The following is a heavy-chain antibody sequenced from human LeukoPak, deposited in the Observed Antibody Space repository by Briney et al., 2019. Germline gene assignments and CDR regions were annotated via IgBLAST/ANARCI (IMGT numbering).Heavy chain of an antibody. CDR2: IIPILGIA. Sequence: SVKVSCKASGGTFSSYAISWVRQAPGQGLEWMGRIIPILGIANYAQKFQGRVTITADKSTSTAYMELSSLRSEDTAVYYCAREEVGPRYSGHDLDIWGQGTMVTVSS. CDR3: AREEVGPRYSGHDLDI. J-gene: IGHJ3*02. CDR1: GGTFSSYA. V-gene: IGHV1-69*04. D-gene: IGHD5-12*01.